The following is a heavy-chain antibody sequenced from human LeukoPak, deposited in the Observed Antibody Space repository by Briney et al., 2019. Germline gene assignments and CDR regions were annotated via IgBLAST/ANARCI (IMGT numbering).Heavy chain of an antibody. D-gene: IGHD3-22*01. J-gene: IGHJ6*03. CDR2: ISSSDSTI. CDR3: ARAAYYYDSSGYHYYYYMDV. Sequence: GGSLRLSCAASGFTFSSYEMNWVRQAPGKGLEWVSYISSSDSTIYYADSVKGRFTISRDNAKNSLYLQMNSLRAEDTAVYYCARAAYYYDSSGYHYYYYMDVWGKGTTVTVSS. V-gene: IGHV3-48*03. CDR1: GFTFSSYE.